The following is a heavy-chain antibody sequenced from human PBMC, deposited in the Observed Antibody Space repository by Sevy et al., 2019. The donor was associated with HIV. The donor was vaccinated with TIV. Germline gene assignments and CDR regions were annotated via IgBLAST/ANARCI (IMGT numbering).Heavy chain of an antibody. CDR1: GFTFSSYE. CDR2: ISNSGTAM. CDR3: TRNGGAFDNGFDP. Sequence: GGSLRLSCAASGFTFSSYEMNWVRQALGKGLEWVSYISNSGTAMYYSDSVRGRFTISRDNARRSLYLQMNSLRAEDTAVYYCTRNGGAFDNGFDPWGQGTLVTVSS. D-gene: IGHD2-8*01. J-gene: IGHJ5*02. V-gene: IGHV3-48*03.